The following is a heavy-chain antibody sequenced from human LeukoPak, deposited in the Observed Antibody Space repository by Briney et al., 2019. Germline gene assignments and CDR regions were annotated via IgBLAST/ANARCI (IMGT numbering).Heavy chain of an antibody. CDR3: AREGPCPWDRLRGSYSGSCFDY. CDR1: GYSFTSYG. Sequence: GESLKISCKGSGYSFTSYGISWVRQAPGQGLEWMGWISGYNGNTNYAQKLQGRVTMTTDTSTSTAYMELRRLRSDDTAVYYCAREGPCPWDRLRGSYSGSCFDYWGQGTLVTVSS. J-gene: IGHJ4*02. CDR2: ISGYNGNT. D-gene: IGHD1-26*01. V-gene: IGHV1-18*01.